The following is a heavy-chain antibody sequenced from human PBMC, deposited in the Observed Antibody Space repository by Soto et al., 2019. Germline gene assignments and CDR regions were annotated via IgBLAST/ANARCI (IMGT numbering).Heavy chain of an antibody. CDR1: GASISNSHW. V-gene: IGHV4-4*02. D-gene: IGHD2-21*01. CDR2: IYHSGST. Sequence: QVQLQESGPGLVKPSGTLSLTCVVSGASISNSHWLSWVRQPPGEGLEWIGEIYHSGSTNYNPSPGGRFTFSLDRPKNQISLRLNPVPAPDTAVYYCAKEPAYCLESWGRGTLVTVSS. CDR3: AKEPAYCLES. J-gene: IGHJ4*02.